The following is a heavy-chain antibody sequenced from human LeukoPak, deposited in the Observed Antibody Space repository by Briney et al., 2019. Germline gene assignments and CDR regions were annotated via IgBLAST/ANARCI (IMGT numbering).Heavy chain of an antibody. CDR3: AREKNDYYDSSGYDNWFDP. Sequence: GGSLRLSCAASGFTFSSYAMHWVRQAPGKGLEWVAVISYDGSNKHYADSVKGRFTISRDNSKNTLYLQMNSLRAEDTAVYYCAREKNDYYDSSGYDNWFDPWGQGTLVTVSS. J-gene: IGHJ5*02. V-gene: IGHV3-30-3*01. CDR2: ISYDGSNK. D-gene: IGHD3-22*01. CDR1: GFTFSSYA.